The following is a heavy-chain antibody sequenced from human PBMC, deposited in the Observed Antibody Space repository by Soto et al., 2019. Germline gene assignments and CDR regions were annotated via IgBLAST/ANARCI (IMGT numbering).Heavy chain of an antibody. D-gene: IGHD3-16*01. Sequence: LSLTCTVSGGSIRSTNYYWVWVRQPPGKRLEWIGSNYYSGSSFYDPSLKSRLTTSVDTTKSEFALKLTSVPAGDTGVYSWARRGRHVWAYFDNWGRGALVTVSS. V-gene: IGHV4-39*01. CDR1: GGSIRSTNYY. J-gene: IGHJ4*02. CDR3: ARRGRHVWAYFDN. CDR2: NYYSGSS.